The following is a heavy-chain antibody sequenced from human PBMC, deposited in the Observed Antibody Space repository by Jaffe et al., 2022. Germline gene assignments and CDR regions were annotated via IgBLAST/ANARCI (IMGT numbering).Heavy chain of an antibody. J-gene: IGHJ4*02. CDR2: ISSDGRTT. D-gene: IGHD4-4*01. Sequence: QVQLVESGGGVVQPGRSLRLSCAVSGFTLSSYGMHWVRQAPGEGLEWLAVISSDGRTTYYADSLKGRFTISRDNSKNTLYVQMNSLRAEDTAVYYCAREQWVTTVGQFGGDVDSWGQGTLVTVSS. CDR1: GFTLSSYG. CDR3: AREQWVTTVGQFGGDVDS. V-gene: IGHV3-30*03.